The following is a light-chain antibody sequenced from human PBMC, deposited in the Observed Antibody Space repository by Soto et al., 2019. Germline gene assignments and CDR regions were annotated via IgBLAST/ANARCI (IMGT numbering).Light chain of an antibody. CDR2: AAS. CDR3: QQSYIAPWT. Sequence: DIPVTQSPSSLSASVGDRVTITCRASQSIKNYLNWYQQKPGKAPKVLIYAASSLQGGVTSRFSGSGSGTDFTLTISSLQPEDGASYYCQQSYIAPWTFGQGTKVEIK. J-gene: IGKJ1*01. CDR1: QSIKNY. V-gene: IGKV1-39*01.